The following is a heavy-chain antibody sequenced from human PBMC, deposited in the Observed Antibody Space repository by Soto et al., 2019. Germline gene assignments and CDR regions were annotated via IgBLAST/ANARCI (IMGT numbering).Heavy chain of an antibody. CDR2: IYYSGST. Sequence: SETLSLTCTVSGGSISSGDYYWSWIRQPPGKGLEWIGYIYYSGSTYYNPSLKSRVTISVDRSKNQFSLKLSSVTAADTAVYYCARGIAARQDYWGQGTLVTVSS. CDR3: ARGIAARQDY. V-gene: IGHV4-30-4*01. D-gene: IGHD6-6*01. CDR1: GGSISSGDYY. J-gene: IGHJ4*02.